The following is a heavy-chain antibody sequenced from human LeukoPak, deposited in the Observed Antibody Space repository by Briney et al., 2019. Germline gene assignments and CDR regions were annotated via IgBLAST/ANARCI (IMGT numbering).Heavy chain of an antibody. Sequence: PSETLSLTCAVYGGSFSGYYWSWIRQPPGKGLEWIGEINHSGSTNYNPSLKSRVTISVDTSKNQFSLKLSSVTAADTAVYYCARGALHYDILTGYYSDAFDIWGQGTMVTVSS. CDR1: GGSFSGYY. V-gene: IGHV4-34*01. CDR2: INHSGST. CDR3: ARGALHYDILTGYYSDAFDI. J-gene: IGHJ3*02. D-gene: IGHD3-9*01.